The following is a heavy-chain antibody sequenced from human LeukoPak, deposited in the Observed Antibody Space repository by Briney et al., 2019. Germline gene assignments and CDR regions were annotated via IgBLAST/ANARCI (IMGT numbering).Heavy chain of an antibody. D-gene: IGHD3-3*01. CDR2: IDSDGSSR. V-gene: IGHV3-74*01. J-gene: IGHJ3*02. Sequence: AGGSLRLPCVASGFTFSNYWMNWVRQAPGKGLVWVSRIDSDGSSRSYTDAVKGRFTISRDNAKNTLYLQMNSLRGEDTAVYYCARGLTVFGVVNDAFDIWGQGTMVTVSS. CDR1: GFTFSNYW. CDR3: ARGLTVFGVVNDAFDI.